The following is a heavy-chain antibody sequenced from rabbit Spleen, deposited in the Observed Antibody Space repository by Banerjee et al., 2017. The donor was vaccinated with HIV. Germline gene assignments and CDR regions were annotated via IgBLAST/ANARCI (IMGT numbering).Heavy chain of an antibody. CDR3: ARDAGTSFSTYGMDL. D-gene: IGHD8-1*01. V-gene: IGHV1S40*01. J-gene: IGHJ6*01. Sequence: QSLEESGGDLVKPGASLTLTCTASGFDFSSSYWIFWVRQAPGKGLEWIACMHAGSSGTTYSATWAKGRFTISKTSSTTVTLQMTSLTVADTATYFCARDAGTSFSTYGMDLWGPGTLVTVS. CDR1: GFDFSSSYW. CDR2: MHAGSSGTT.